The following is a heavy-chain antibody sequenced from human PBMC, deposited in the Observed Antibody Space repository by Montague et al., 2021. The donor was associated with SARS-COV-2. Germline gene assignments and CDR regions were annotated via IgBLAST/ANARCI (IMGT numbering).Heavy chain of an antibody. CDR3: AKDATIFWFERGRGTFDH. J-gene: IGHJ4*02. CDR2: ISYDGSIQ. Sequence: SLRLSCAASGFSFTPSGMHWVRQAPGQGLEWVAVISYDGSIQYYADSVKGRFTISRDWTQKTLDLQMSSLRPEDTAVYYCAKDATIFWFERGRGTFDHWGQGTLVAVSS. V-gene: IGHV3-30*18. D-gene: IGHD3-10*01. CDR1: GFSFTPSG.